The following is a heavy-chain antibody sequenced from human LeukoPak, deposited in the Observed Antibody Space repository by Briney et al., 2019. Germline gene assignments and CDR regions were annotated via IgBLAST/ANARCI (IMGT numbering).Heavy chain of an antibody. V-gene: IGHV3-21*04. D-gene: IGHD3-22*01. CDR2: ISSSSSYI. CDR3: AKSYDSSGYYQGYFDY. CDR1: GFTFSSYT. Sequence: GGSLRLSCAASGFTFSSYTMNWVRQAPGKGLEWVSSISSSSSYIYYADSLKGRFTISRDNSKNTLYLQMDSLRAEDTAVYYCAKSYDSSGYYQGYFDYWGQGTLVTVSS. J-gene: IGHJ4*02.